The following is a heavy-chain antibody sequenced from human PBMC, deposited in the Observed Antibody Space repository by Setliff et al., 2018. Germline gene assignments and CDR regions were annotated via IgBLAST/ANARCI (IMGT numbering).Heavy chain of an antibody. CDR1: GGSISSYY. Sequence: PSETLSLTCTVSGGSISSYYWSWIRQPAGKGLEWIGRIHTSGSTNYNPSLKSRVTMSVDTSKNQFSLKLSSVTAADTAVYYCARAPLDYSSRAFDFWGQGTMVTVSS. CDR2: IHTSGST. CDR3: ARAPLDYSSRAFDF. J-gene: IGHJ3*01. V-gene: IGHV4-4*07. D-gene: IGHD2-15*01.